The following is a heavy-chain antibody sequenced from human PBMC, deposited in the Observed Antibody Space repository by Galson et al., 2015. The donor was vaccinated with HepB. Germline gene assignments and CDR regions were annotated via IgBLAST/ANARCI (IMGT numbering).Heavy chain of an antibody. CDR3: ARVYYYDSSGYYDAFDI. J-gene: IGHJ3*02. D-gene: IGHD3-22*01. CDR1: GFTFSDYY. Sequence: SLRLSCAASGFTFSDYYMSWIRQAPGKGLEWVSYISSSSSYTNYADSVKGRFTISRDNAKNSLYLQMNSLRAEDTAVYYCARVYYYDSSGYYDAFDIWGQGTMVTVSS. V-gene: IGHV3-11*06. CDR2: ISSSSSYT.